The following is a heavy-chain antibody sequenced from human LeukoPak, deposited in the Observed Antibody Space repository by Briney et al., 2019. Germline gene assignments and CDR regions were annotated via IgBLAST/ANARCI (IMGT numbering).Heavy chain of an antibody. Sequence: GGSLRLSCTASGFTFTNAWMSWVRQAPGKGLEWVGRIKSKTDGGTTDYAAPVKGRFTISRDDSKNTLYLQMNTLRAEDTAMYYCARDNNWNFDYWGQGTLVTVSS. CDR3: ARDNNWNFDY. V-gene: IGHV3-15*01. D-gene: IGHD1-1*01. CDR1: GFTFTNAW. J-gene: IGHJ4*02. CDR2: IKSKTDGGTT.